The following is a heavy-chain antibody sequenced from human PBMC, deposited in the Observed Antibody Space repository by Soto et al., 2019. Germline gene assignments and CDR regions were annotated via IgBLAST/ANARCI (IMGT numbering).Heavy chain of an antibody. V-gene: IGHV4-30-4*01. CDR3: ARGISKESSWYETNTWFDS. CDR1: GGPINSPDYY. D-gene: IGHD6-13*01. J-gene: IGHJ5*01. CDR2: LYFNGGT. Sequence: PSETLSLTCNVSGGPINSPDYYWTWIRQSPGKGLEWIGYLYFNGGTQYNPSLRTPISMSLDTSKKHFSLKMRSVTGADTAVYYCARGISKESSWYETNTWFDSWGQGALVNVSS.